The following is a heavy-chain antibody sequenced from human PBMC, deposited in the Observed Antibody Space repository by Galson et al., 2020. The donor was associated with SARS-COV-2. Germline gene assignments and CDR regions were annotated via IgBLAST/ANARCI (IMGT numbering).Heavy chain of an antibody. Sequence: GESLKISCKGSGYSFTNYWIGWVRQMPGTGLEWMGIIYPGDSDTRYSPSFQGQVTISADKSISTAYLQWSSLKASDTAIYYCARGAGGVSYYFDYWGQGTLVPVSS. CDR1: GYSFTNYW. CDR3: ARGAGGVSYYFDY. J-gene: IGHJ4*02. V-gene: IGHV5-51*01. D-gene: IGHD3-16*01. CDR2: IYPGDSDT.